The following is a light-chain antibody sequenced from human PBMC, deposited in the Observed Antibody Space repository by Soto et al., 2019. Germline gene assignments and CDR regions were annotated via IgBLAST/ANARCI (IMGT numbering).Light chain of an antibody. CDR1: QSVSNNY. J-gene: IGKJ1*01. Sequence: EVLVTRSPATLALSPGGRAPLSCRASQSVSNNYLAWYQQKPGHAPSLLIYGASNRATGIPDRLSGSGSGTDFTLTISRLEPEDFAVYYCQQYGSSGTFGQGTKVDIK. CDR3: QQYGSSGT. V-gene: IGKV3-20*01. CDR2: GAS.